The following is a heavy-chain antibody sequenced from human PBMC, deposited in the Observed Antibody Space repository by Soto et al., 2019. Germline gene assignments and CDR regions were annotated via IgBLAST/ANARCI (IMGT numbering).Heavy chain of an antibody. J-gene: IGHJ6*04. CDR1: GYTFTSYG. V-gene: IGHV1-18*01. D-gene: IGHD3-10*01. CDR2: ISAYNGNT. CDR3: ARVVFTMVRGVIIQMHYYYGTEV. Sequence: ASVKVSCKASGYTFTSYGISWVRQAPGQGLEWMGWISAYNGNTNYAQKLQGRVTMTTDTSTSTAYMELRSLRSDDTAVYYCARVVFTMVRGVIIQMHYYYGTEVWGERTTLTISS.